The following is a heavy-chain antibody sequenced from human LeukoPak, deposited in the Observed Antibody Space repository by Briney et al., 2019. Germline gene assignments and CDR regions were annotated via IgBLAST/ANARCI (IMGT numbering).Heavy chain of an antibody. Sequence: GESPKISCRGSGYSFTNYWFGRVRQMPGKGLGWVGVIYPGDSDTRYSPSFQGQVTISADKSISTAYLQWSSLKASDTAMYYCARHYGGGEYYYGMDVWGQGTTVTVAS. D-gene: IGHD2-21*01. J-gene: IGHJ6*02. CDR1: GYSFTNYW. CDR3: ARHYGGGEYYYGMDV. V-gene: IGHV5-51*01. CDR2: IYPGDSDT.